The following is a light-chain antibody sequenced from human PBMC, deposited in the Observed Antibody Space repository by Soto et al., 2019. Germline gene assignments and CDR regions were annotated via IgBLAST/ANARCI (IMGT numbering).Light chain of an antibody. CDR1: QSIDSN. V-gene: IGKV3D-15*01. J-gene: IGKJ4*01. CDR3: QQYAIWPLT. Sequence: EIVMTQSPGTLSVSTGEGVTLSCRASQSIDSNLAWYQQKPGQAPRLLIYGASTRPTGIADRFTGSGSGTEFSLTISSLQSEDFAVYYCQQYAIWPLTFGGGTKVEIK. CDR2: GAS.